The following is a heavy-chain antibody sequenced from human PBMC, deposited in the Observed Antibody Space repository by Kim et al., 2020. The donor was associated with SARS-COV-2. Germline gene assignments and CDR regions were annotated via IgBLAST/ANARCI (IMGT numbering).Heavy chain of an antibody. V-gene: IGHV4-39*01. D-gene: IGHD3-10*01. J-gene: IGHJ4*02. CDR2: IYYSGST. Sequence: SETLSFTCTVSGGSISSSSYYWGWIRQPPGKGLEWIGSIYYSGSTYYNPSLKSRVTISVDTSKNQFSLKLSSVTAADTAVYYCARHISGAMVLWGQGTLVTVSS. CDR3: ARHISGAMVL. CDR1: GGSISSSSYY.